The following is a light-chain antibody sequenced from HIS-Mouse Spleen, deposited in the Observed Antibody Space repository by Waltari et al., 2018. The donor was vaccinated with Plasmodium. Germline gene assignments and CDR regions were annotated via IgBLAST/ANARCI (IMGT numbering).Light chain of an antibody. CDR1: RLWDKS. V-gene: IGLV3-1*01. CDR2: QDS. CDR3: QAWDSSTVV. Sequence: SYELTHPPSVSVSPCPTASLHCSGDRLWDKSSRWYPQKPGQSPVLVIYQDSKRPSWIPERFSGSNSGNTATLTISGTQAMDEADYYCQAWDSSTVVFGGGTKLTVL. J-gene: IGLJ2*01.